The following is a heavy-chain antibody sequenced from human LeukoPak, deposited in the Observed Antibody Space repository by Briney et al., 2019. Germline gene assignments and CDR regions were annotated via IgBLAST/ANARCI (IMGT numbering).Heavy chain of an antibody. CDR2: MSPNSGDT. Sequence: EASVKVSCKASGYTFTSYDFNWVRQATGQRPEWMGWMSPNSGDTGYAQKFQDRVTMTRNTSISTAYMELSRLRSDDTAVYYCARVSYCSSTSCLYYFDYWGQGTLVTVSS. D-gene: IGHD2-2*01. CDR3: ARVSYCSSTSCLYYFDY. V-gene: IGHV1-8*01. CDR1: GYTFTSYD. J-gene: IGHJ4*02.